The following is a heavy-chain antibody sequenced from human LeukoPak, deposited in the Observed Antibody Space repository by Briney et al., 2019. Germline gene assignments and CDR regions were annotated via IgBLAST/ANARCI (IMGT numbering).Heavy chain of an antibody. J-gene: IGHJ3*02. CDR3: AKDYAGNYVGNDAFDI. CDR2: IKSKTDGGTT. D-gene: IGHD4-23*01. V-gene: IGHV3-15*01. Sequence: GGSLRLSCAASGFTFSNAWMSWVRQAPGKGLEWVGRIKSKTDGGTTDYAAPVKGRFTISRDDSKNTLYLQMNSLKTEDTAVYYCAKDYAGNYVGNDAFDIWGQGTMVTVSS. CDR1: GFTFSNAW.